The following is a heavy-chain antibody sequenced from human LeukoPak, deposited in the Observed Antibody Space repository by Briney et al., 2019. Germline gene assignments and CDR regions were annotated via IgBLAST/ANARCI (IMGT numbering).Heavy chain of an antibody. V-gene: IGHV1-69*04. CDR3: ARDYCSSTSCYDAFDN. D-gene: IGHD2-2*01. J-gene: IGHJ3*02. CDR2: IIPILGIA. Sequence: SVKVSCKASGGTFSSYAISWVRQAPGQGLEWVGRIIPILGIANYAQKFQGRVTITEHKSTSTAYMELSSLRSEDTAVYYCARDYCSSTSCYDAFDNWGQGTMVTVSS. CDR1: GGTFSSYA.